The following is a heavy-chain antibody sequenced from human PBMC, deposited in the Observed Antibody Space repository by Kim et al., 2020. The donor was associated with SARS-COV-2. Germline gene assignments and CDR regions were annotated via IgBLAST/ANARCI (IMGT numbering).Heavy chain of an antibody. V-gene: IGHV1-18*04. CDR1: GYTFTSYG. CDR3: ARESPVGGGNSWSYFVVGAFDI. CDR2: ISAYNGNT. D-gene: IGHD1-26*01. J-gene: IGHJ3*02. Sequence: ASVKVSCKASGYTFTSYGISWVRQAPGQGLEWMGWISAYNGNTNYAQKLQGRVTMTTDTSTSTAYMELRSLRSDDTAVYYCARESPVGGGNSWSYFVVGAFDIWGQGTMVTVSS.